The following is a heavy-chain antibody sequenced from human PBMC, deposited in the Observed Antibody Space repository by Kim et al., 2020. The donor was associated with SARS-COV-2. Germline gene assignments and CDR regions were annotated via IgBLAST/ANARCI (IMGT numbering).Heavy chain of an antibody. D-gene: IGHD3-22*01. CDR2: IYHSGST. J-gene: IGHJ5*02. Sequence: SETLSLTCAVSGGSISSSNWWSWVRQPPGKGLEWIGEIYHSGSTNYNPSLKSRVTISVDKSKNQFSLKLSSVTAADTAVYYCAREKKYYYDSTTKGWFDPWGQGTLVTVSS. V-gene: IGHV4-4*02. CDR1: GGSISSSNW. CDR3: AREKKYYYDSTTKGWFDP.